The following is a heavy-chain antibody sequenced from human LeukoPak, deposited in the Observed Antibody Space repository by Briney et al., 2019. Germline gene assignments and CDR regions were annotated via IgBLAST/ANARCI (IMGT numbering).Heavy chain of an antibody. V-gene: IGHV3-11*01. D-gene: IGHD6-6*01. Sequence: PGGSLRLSCAASGFTFSDYSMTWIRQAPGKGLEWISYISSSGSTIYYADSVKGRFTISRDNAKNSLYLQMNSLRAEDTAVYYCAREGTAARPHYYYYMDVWGKGTTVTVSS. CDR2: ISSSGSTI. CDR3: AREGTAARPHYYYYMDV. CDR1: GFTFSDYS. J-gene: IGHJ6*03.